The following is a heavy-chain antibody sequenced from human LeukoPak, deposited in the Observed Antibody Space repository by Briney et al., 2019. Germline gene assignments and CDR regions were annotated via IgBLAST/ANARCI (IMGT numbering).Heavy chain of an antibody. Sequence: GGSLRLSCAASGFTFSSYSMNWVRQAPGKGLEWVSSISSSGSYIYYADSVKGRFTISRDNANKSLYLQLNSLRAEDTAVYYCAREVYSSGWSSFDYWGQGALVTVSS. V-gene: IGHV3-21*01. J-gene: IGHJ4*02. D-gene: IGHD6-19*01. CDR1: GFTFSSYS. CDR2: ISSSGSYI. CDR3: AREVYSSGWSSFDY.